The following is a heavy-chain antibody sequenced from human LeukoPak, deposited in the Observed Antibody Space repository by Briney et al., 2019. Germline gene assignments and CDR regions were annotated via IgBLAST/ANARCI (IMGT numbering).Heavy chain of an antibody. CDR2: IYSGGST. Sequence: GGSLRLSCAASEFSVGSNYMTWVRQAPGKGLEWVSLIYSGGSTYYADSVKGRFTISRDNSKNTLYLQMNSLRAEDTAIYYCAKNGDRGAYCSGGTCYPYYYYYMDVWGKGTTVTISS. J-gene: IGHJ6*03. CDR1: EFSVGSNY. D-gene: IGHD2-15*01. CDR3: AKNGDRGAYCSGGTCYPYYYYYMDV. V-gene: IGHV3-66*01.